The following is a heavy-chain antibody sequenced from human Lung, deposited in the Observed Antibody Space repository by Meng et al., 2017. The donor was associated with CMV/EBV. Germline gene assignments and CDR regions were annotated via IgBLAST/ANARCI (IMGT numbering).Heavy chain of an antibody. V-gene: IGHV1-2*02. D-gene: IGHD2-2*01. Sequence: ASVXVSXKASGYTFTGYYMHWVRQAPGQGLEWMGWINPNSGGTNYAQKFQGRVTMTRDTSISTAYMELSRLRSDDTAVYYCASLLGYCSSTSCYEGNYYFDYWXHGTLVTVSS. CDR3: ASLLGYCSSTSCYEGNYYFDY. CDR1: GYTFTGYY. CDR2: INPNSGGT. J-gene: IGHJ4*01.